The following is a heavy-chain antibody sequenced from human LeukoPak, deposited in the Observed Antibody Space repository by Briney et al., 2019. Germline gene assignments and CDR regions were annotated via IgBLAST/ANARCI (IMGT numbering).Heavy chain of an antibody. J-gene: IGHJ4*02. CDR1: GFTFSSSA. CDR2: ISGNGSST. Sequence: GGSLRLSCVASGFTFSSSAMSWVRLAPGKGLEWVSTISGNGSSTYYADSVKGRFTISRDNSKNTLYLQMNRLRAEDTAVYYCAKTFGVVLRLDYWGQGTRVTVSS. V-gene: IGHV3-23*01. D-gene: IGHD3-3*01. CDR3: AKTFGVVLRLDY.